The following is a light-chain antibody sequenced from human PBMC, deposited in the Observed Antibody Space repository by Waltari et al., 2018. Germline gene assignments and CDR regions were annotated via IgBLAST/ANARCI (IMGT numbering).Light chain of an antibody. Sequence: DIQMTQSPSSMSASVGARVTITCRASQSINNQLNWYQQRPGKAHKLLISVASSLESGVPSRFSGSGSGTDFTLSISSLQPEDFATYYCQQSNSLPYTFGQGTKLEIK. CDR3: QQSNSLPYT. CDR2: VAS. J-gene: IGKJ2*01. V-gene: IGKV1-39*01. CDR1: QSINNQ.